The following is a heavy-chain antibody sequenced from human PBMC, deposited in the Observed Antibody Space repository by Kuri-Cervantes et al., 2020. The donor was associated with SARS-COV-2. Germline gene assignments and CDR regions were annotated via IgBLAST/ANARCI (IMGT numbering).Heavy chain of an antibody. Sequence: GSLRLSCTVSGYSISSGYYWGWIRQPPGKGLEWIGSIYYSGSTYYNPSLKSRVTISVDTSKNQFSLKLSSVTAADTAVYYCARHGFGWDFANWFDPWGQGTPVTVSS. J-gene: IGHJ5*02. CDR2: IYYSGST. CDR3: ARHGFGWDFANWFDP. D-gene: IGHD6-19*01. V-gene: IGHV4-38-2*02. CDR1: GYSISSGYY.